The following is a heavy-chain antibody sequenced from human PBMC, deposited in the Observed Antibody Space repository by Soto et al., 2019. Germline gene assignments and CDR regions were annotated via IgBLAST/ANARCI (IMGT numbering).Heavy chain of an antibody. D-gene: IGHD4-17*01. CDR3: ARDPNGDYIGAFDF. J-gene: IGHJ3*01. CDR1: GFTFSSYA. V-gene: IGHV3-23*01. Sequence: EVQLLASGGGLVQPGGSLRLSCAASGFTFSSYALTWVRQAPGKGLEWVSSIRGSDSGTYSADSVKGRFTISRDNSKNALYLEMNSLRAEETAVYYCARDPNGDYIGAFDFWGQGTMVTVSS. CDR2: IRGSDSGT.